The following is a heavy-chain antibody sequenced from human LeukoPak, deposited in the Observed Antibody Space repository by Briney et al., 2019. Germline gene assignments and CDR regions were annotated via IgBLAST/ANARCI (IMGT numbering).Heavy chain of an antibody. J-gene: IGHJ4*02. Sequence: ASVKASCKASGYTFTGYYMHWVRQAPGQGLEWMGWINPNSGGTNYAQKFQGRVTMTRDTSISTAYMTLSALRSDDTAVYYCARVPYSVHFEHWGQGTLVIVSS. CDR3: ARVPYSVHFEH. D-gene: IGHD5/OR15-5a*01. CDR1: GYTFTGYY. V-gene: IGHV1-2*02. CDR2: INPNSGGT.